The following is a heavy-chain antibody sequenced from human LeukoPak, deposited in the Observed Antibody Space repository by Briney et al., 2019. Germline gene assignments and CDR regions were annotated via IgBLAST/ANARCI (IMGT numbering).Heavy chain of an antibody. CDR3: ARDSGTTGEVKFDP. J-gene: IGHJ5*02. Sequence: SETLSLTCTVSGGSINSYWSWIRQPAGKGLEWIGRVSGSGTITYNPALQSRLSISIDTSKNQFSLKLMSVTAADTAVYYCARDSGTTGEVKFDPWGQGTLVTVSS. D-gene: IGHD3-10*01. CDR1: GGSINSY. V-gene: IGHV4-4*07. CDR2: VSGSGTI.